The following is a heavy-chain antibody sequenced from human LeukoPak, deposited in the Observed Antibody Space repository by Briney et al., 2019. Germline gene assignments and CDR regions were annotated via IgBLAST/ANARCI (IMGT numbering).Heavy chain of an antibody. J-gene: IGHJ4*02. CDR2: ISSKLYGGTI. CDR1: GFIFGDYA. V-gene: IGHV3-49*03. D-gene: IGHD1-26*01. CDR3: TRDGSASYAGFNY. Sequence: PGGSLGLSCTASGFIFGDYAMSWFRQAPGKGLEWVGFISSKLYGGTIKYAASVRGRFTISRDDSKSIAYLQMNSLKIEDTAVYYCTRDGSASYAGFNYWGQGTLVTVSS.